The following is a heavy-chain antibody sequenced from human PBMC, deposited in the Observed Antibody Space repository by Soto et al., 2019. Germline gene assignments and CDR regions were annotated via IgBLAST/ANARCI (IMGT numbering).Heavy chain of an antibody. CDR1: GGSISSYY. CDR2: IYYSGST. Sequence: SETLSLTCTVSGGSISSYYWSWIRQPPGKGLEWIGYIYYSGSTNYNPSLKSRVTISEDTSKNQFSLKLSSVTAADTAVYYCARHLLSYYDSSGYLDYWGQGTLVTVSS. J-gene: IGHJ4*02. V-gene: IGHV4-59*08. CDR3: ARHLLSYYDSSGYLDY. D-gene: IGHD3-22*01.